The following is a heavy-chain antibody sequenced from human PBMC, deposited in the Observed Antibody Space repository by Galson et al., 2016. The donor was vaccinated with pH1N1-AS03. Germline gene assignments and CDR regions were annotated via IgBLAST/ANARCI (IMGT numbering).Heavy chain of an antibody. CDR2: IHPGGDT. V-gene: IGHV3-66*02. CDR3: AGDEGFANGINV. J-gene: IGHJ6*02. Sequence: SLRLSCAATGFTVSSGYHMSWVRQAPGKGLECVSVIHPGGDTYNADSVKGRFTISRDNFENMVYLQMNSLRPEDTAVYYCAGDEGFANGINVWGQGTTVTVSS. CDR1: GFTVSSGY. D-gene: IGHD3-3*01.